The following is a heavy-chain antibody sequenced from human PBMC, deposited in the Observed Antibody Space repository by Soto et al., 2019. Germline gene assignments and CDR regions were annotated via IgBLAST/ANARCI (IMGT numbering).Heavy chain of an antibody. J-gene: IGHJ6*02. D-gene: IGHD3-3*01. Sequence: GESLKISCKGSGYSFTSYWIGWVRQMPGKGLEWMGIIYPGDSDTRYSPSFQGQVTISADKSISTAYMQWSSLKASDPAMYYCARGIWSGYYTGTTYYYYGMDVWGQGTTVTVSS. CDR2: IYPGDSDT. V-gene: IGHV5-51*01. CDR3: ARGIWSGYYTGTTYYYYGMDV. CDR1: GYSFTSYW.